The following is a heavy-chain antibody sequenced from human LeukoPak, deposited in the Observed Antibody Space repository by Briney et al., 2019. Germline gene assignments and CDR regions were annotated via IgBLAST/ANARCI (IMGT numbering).Heavy chain of an antibody. J-gene: IGHJ4*02. V-gene: IGHV3-21*01. CDR3: VRVICTSTSCYGVGSGDY. CDR2: ISSSSSYI. D-gene: IGHD2-2*01. Sequence: PGGSLNLSCAASGFPLSSYSMNWVRKAQGKGLEWVSSISSSSSYIYYADSVKGRFTISRDNAKNSLYLQMNSLRAEDTAVYYCVRVICTSTSCYGVGSGDYWGQGTLVTVSS. CDR1: GFPLSSYS.